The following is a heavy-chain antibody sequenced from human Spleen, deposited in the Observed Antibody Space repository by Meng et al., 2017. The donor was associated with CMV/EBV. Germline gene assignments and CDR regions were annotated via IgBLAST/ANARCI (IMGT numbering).Heavy chain of an antibody. Sequence: ASGFTFSDYYMSWIRQAPGKGLEWVSYISSSGSTIYYADSVKGRFTISRDNAKNSLYLQMNSLRAEDTAVYYCARDGSMVYWYFDLWGRGTLVTVSS. D-gene: IGHD3-10*01. CDR1: GFTFSDYY. V-gene: IGHV3-11*01. CDR3: ARDGSMVYWYFDL. CDR2: ISSSGSTI. J-gene: IGHJ2*01.